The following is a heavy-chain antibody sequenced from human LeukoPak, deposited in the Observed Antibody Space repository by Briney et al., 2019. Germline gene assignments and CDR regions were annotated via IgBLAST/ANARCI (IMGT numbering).Heavy chain of an antibody. CDR3: ARGGGQDGYNEGVPWSY. J-gene: IGHJ4*02. V-gene: IGHV1-2*02. Sequence: ASVKVSCKASGYTFTGYYMHWVRQAPGQGREWMGWINPNSGGTNYAQKFQGRVTMTRDTSISTAYMELSRLRSDDTAVYYCARGGGQDGYNEGVPWSYWGQGTLVTVSS. CDR2: INPNSGGT. D-gene: IGHD5-24*01. CDR1: GYTFTGYY.